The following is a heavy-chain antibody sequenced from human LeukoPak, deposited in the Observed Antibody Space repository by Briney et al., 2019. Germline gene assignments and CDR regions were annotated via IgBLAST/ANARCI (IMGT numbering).Heavy chain of an antibody. J-gene: IGHJ4*02. V-gene: IGHV4-34*01. D-gene: IGHD2-2*01. CDR3: ARGGVVPAATDFDY. Sequence: SETLSLTCAVYGGSFSGYYWSWIRQPPGKGLEWIGEINHSGSTNYNPSLKSRVTISVDTSKNQFSLKLSSVTAADTAVYYCARGGVVPAATDFDYWGQGTPGHRLL. CDR2: INHSGST. CDR1: GGSFSGYY.